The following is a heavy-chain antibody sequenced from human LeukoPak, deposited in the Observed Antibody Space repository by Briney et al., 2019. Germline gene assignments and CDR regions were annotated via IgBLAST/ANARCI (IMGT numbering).Heavy chain of an antibody. CDR3: ARDQLNYYGSGSYFRVVDYYGMDV. J-gene: IGHJ6*02. V-gene: IGHV4-30-4*01. D-gene: IGHD3-10*01. CDR2: IYYSGST. CDR1: GGSISSGDYY. Sequence: PSQTLSLTCTVSGGSISSGDYYWSWIRQPPGKGLEWIGYIYYSGSTYYNPSLKSRVTISVDTSKNQFSLKLSSVTAADTAVYYCARDQLNYYGSGSYFRVVDYYGMDVWGQGTTVTVSS.